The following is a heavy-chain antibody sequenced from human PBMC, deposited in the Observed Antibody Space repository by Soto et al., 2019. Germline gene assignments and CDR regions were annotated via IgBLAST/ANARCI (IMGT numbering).Heavy chain of an antibody. Sequence: SETLSLTCTVSGGSISSHYWSLIRQPPGKGLEWIGYIYYSGSTNYNPSLKSRVTISVDTSKNQFSLKLSSVTAADTAVYYCARHGPIYDFWSGQYYMDVWGKGTTVTVSS. J-gene: IGHJ6*03. D-gene: IGHD3-3*01. CDR1: GGSISSHY. CDR2: IYYSGST. V-gene: IGHV4-59*08. CDR3: ARHGPIYDFWSGQYYMDV.